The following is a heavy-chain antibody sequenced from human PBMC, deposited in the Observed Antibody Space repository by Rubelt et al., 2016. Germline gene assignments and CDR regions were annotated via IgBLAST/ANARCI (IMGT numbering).Heavy chain of an antibody. CDR1: GGSFSGYY. Sequence: QVQLQQWGAGLLKPSETLSLTCAVYGGSFSGYYWSWIRQPPGKGLEWIGEINHSGSTNYNPSLKCRVTISVDASKNQFSLKLSFVTAADTAVYYCARGRGRGYSGPRTRMDVWGQGTTVTVSS. CDR3: ARGRGRGYSGPRTRMDV. D-gene: IGHD5-12*01. V-gene: IGHV4-34*01. CDR2: INHSGST. J-gene: IGHJ6*02.